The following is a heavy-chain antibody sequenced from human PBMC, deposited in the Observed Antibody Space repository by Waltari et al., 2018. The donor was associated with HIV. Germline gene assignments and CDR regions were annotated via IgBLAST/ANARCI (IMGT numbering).Heavy chain of an antibody. Sequence: QVQLVQSGAGVKKPGASVTLSCEASGYPFTTYGINWVRQATGQGLEWMGWMNPNSGNTGYAQKFQGRVTMTRNTSISTAYMELSSLRSEDTAVYYCARGFTRYSSGWYGYWGQGTLVTVSS. CDR3: ARGFTRYSSGWYGY. J-gene: IGHJ4*02. CDR2: MNPNSGNT. D-gene: IGHD6-19*01. CDR1: GYPFTTYG. V-gene: IGHV1-8*01.